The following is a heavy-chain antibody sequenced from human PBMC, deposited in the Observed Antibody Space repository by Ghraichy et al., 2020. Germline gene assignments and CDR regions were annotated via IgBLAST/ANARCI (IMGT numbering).Heavy chain of an antibody. CDR3: TREAAGAADY. D-gene: IGHD6-25*01. V-gene: IGHV4-39*02. CDR2: IFYSGNT. Sequence: SETLSLTCTVSGGSISTTSYHWGWVRQPPGKGLEWIGSIFYSGNTYYSPSLQSRVTISVDTCKNRFSLTLSSMTAADTAVYFCTREAAGAADYWGQGTLVTVSS. J-gene: IGHJ4*02. CDR1: GGSISTTSYH.